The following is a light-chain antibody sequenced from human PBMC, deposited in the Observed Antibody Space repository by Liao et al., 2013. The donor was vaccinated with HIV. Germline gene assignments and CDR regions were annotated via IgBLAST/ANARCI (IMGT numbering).Light chain of an antibody. Sequence: SYVVTQPPSVSVAPGQTARITCGGADIGNKRVHWYQKKPGQAPVLVISFDSDRPSGIPERISGSNSGSVATLTISRVEAGDEADYFCQAWDRSADVMFGGGTKLTV. J-gene: IGLJ3*02. CDR2: FDS. V-gene: IGLV3-21*01. CDR3: QAWDRSADVM. CDR1: DIGNKR.